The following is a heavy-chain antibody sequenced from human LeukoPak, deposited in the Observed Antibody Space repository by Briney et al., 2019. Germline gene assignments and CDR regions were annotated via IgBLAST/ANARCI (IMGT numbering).Heavy chain of an antibody. D-gene: IGHD6-6*01. V-gene: IGHV6-1*01. CDR1: GDSVSSNSAA. CDR3: ARGLIAARPDYFDY. CDR2: TYYRSKWYN. Sequence: SQTLSLTCAISGDSVSSNSAAWNWLRQSPSRGLEWLGRTYYRSKWYNDYAVSVKSRITINPDTSKNQFSLQLNSVTPEDTAVYYCARGLIAARPDYFDYWGQGTLVTVSS. J-gene: IGHJ4*02.